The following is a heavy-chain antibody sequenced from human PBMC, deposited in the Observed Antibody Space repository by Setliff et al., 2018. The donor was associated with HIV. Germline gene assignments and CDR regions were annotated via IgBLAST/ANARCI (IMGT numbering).Heavy chain of an antibody. CDR3: ATAGEMATIGYAYYYIDV. CDR1: GGIFSRYT. Sequence: RASVKVSCKASGGIFSRYTVSWVRQAPGQGPEWMGGIIPIFGTPKYAQKFQGRVTITADESTSTAYMELSSLRSEDTAVYYCATAGEMATIGYAYYYIDVWGKGTPVTVSS. V-gene: IGHV1-69*13. D-gene: IGHD3-10*01. CDR2: IIPIFGTP. J-gene: IGHJ6*03.